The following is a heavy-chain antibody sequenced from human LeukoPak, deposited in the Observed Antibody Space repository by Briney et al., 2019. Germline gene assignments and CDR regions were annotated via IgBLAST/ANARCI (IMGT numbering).Heavy chain of an antibody. CDR1: GFTFSSYD. CDR3: ARVHSGWHFDY. J-gene: IGHJ4*02. CDR2: IAAST. D-gene: IGHD6-19*01. Sequence: GGSLRLSCAASGFTFSSYDMSWVRQAPGKGLEWVSGIAASTSYADSVKGRFTISRDNSKNTLYLQMNSLRAEDTAVYYCARVHSGWHFDYWGQGTLVTVSS. V-gene: IGHV3-23*01.